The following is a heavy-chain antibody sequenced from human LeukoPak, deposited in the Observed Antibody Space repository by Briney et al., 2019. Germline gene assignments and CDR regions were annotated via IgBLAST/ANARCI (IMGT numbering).Heavy chain of an antibody. D-gene: IGHD6-6*01. Sequence: PSETLSLTCAVYGGSFSGYYWSWIRQPPGKGLEWIGEINHSGSTNYNPSLKSRVTISVDTSKNQFSLKLSSVTAADTAVYYCAGGPPRRVAARPRNWFDPWGQGTLVTVSS. V-gene: IGHV4-34*01. CDR3: AGGPPRRVAARPRNWFDP. CDR2: INHSGST. J-gene: IGHJ5*02. CDR1: GGSFSGYY.